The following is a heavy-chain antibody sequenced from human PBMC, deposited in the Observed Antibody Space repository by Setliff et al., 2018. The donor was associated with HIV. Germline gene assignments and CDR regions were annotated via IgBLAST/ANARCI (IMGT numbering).Heavy chain of an antibody. V-gene: IGHV3-23*01. CDR3: ADQYCSSWTTFDY. D-gene: IGHD6-13*01. Sequence: GGSLRLSCAASGFPFSSYDMSWVRQAPGKGLEWVAGISGSGGSTYYADSVKGRFTITRDNSKNTLYLQMNSLRAEDTAVYYCADQYCSSWTTFDYWGQGTLVTVSS. CDR1: GFPFSSYD. J-gene: IGHJ4*02. CDR2: ISGSGGST.